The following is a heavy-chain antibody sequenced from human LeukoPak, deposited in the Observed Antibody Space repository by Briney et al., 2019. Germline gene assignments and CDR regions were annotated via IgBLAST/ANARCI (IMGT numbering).Heavy chain of an antibody. CDR3: ASEYYYDRSGANAFDI. D-gene: IGHD3-22*01. Sequence: ASVKVSCKVSGYTFIDCYIHWVRQAPGQGLEWMGWINPKSGDTKYAPQFQGRVTMTRDTSISTAYMDVSSLRYDDTAVYYCASEYYYDRSGANAFDIWGQGTMVTVS. V-gene: IGHV1-2*02. CDR1: GYTFIDCY. CDR2: INPKSGDT. J-gene: IGHJ3*02.